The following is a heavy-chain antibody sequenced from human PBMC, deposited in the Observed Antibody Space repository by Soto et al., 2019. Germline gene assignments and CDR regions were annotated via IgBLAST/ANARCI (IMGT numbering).Heavy chain of an antibody. J-gene: IGHJ6*02. CDR3: ARGRGGSYGYRGRSCMDV. CDR1: GGSISSGGYY. Sequence: SETLSLTCTVSGGSISSGGYYWSWIRQHPGKGLEWIGYINHSGSTNYNPSLKSRVTISVDTSKNQFSLKLSSVTAADTAVYYCARGRGGSYGYRGRSCMDVWGQGTTVTVSS. D-gene: IGHD5-18*01. V-gene: IGHV4-31*03. CDR2: INHSGST.